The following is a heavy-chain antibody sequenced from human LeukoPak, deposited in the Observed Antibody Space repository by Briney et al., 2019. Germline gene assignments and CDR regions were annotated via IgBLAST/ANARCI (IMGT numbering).Heavy chain of an antibody. CDR2: NYYSGSI. J-gene: IGHJ1*01. V-gene: IGHV4-59*08. Sequence: SETLSLTCNVSGASISSYYWSWIRQSPGKGLEWIGYNYYSGSINYNPSFTSRVTISVDASKNQVSLKLSSVTAADTAVYYCASSYSSGCYTSGVFHNWGQGTLVTVSS. CDR3: ASSYSSGCYTSGVFHN. D-gene: IGHD6-25*01. CDR1: GASISSYY.